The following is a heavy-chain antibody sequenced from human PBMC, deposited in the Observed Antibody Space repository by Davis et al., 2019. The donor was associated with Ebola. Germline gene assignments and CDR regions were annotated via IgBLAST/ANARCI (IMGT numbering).Heavy chain of an antibody. CDR2: IIPILGPG. Sequence: AASVKVSCKASGGTFSCYAISWVRQAPGQGLEWMGGIIPILGPGNYGQKFQGRVTITADKSTSTAYMELSSLRYEDTAVYYCAREGGYSSGWPYFDNWGQGTLVTVSS. J-gene: IGHJ4*02. D-gene: IGHD6-19*01. CDR3: AREGGYSSGWPYFDN. V-gene: IGHV1-69*06. CDR1: GGTFSCYA.